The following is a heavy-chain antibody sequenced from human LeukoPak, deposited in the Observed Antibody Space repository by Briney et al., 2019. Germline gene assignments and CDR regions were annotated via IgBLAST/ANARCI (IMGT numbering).Heavy chain of an antibody. CDR2: INPNSGGT. Sequence: ASVTVSCTASGYTFTGYYMHWVRQAPGQGLEWMGWINPNSGGTNYAQKFQGRVTMTRDTSISTAYMELSRLRSDDTAVYYCAAGVVVPAGFDYWGQGTLVTVSS. CDR1: GYTFTGYY. CDR3: AAGVVVPAGFDY. J-gene: IGHJ4*02. D-gene: IGHD2-2*01. V-gene: IGHV1-2*02.